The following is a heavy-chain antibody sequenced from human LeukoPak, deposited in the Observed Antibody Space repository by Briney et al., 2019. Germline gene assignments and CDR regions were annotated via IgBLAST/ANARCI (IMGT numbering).Heavy chain of an antibody. D-gene: IGHD3-16*02. J-gene: IGHJ4*02. CDR2: ISSSSSYI. Sequence: PGGSLRLSCAASGFTFSSYSMNWVRQAPGKGLEWVSSISSSSSYIYYADSVKGRFTISRDNAKNSLYLQMNSLRAEDTAVYYCARTGLGELSFRIGLDYWGQGTLVTVPS. V-gene: IGHV3-21*01. CDR3: ARTGLGELSFRIGLDY. CDR1: GFTFSSYS.